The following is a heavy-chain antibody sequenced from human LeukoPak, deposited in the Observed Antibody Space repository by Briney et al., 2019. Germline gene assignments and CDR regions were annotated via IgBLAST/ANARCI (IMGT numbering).Heavy chain of an antibody. D-gene: IGHD5-18*01. CDR2: IKQDGSEK. Sequence: GGSLRLSCAASGFTFSSYWMSWVRQAPGKGLEWVANIKQDGSEKYYVDSVKGRFTISRDNAKNSLYLQMYSLRAEDTAVYYCARDSPVQLWSPVAYYYGTDVWGQGTTVTVSS. J-gene: IGHJ6*02. V-gene: IGHV3-7*01. CDR3: ARDSPVQLWSPVAYYYGTDV. CDR1: GFTFSSYW.